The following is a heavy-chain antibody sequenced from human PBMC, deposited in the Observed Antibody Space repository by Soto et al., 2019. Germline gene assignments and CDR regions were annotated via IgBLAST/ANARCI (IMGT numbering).Heavy chain of an antibody. V-gene: IGHV3-23*01. CDR2: ISGSGGST. D-gene: IGHD5-12*01. J-gene: IGHJ4*02. CDR1: GFTFSSYA. Sequence: GSLRLSCAASGFTFSSYAMSWVRQAPGKGLEWVSAISGSGGSTYYADSVKGRFTISRDNSKNTLYLQMNSLRAEDTAVYYCAKRTRGWATSFDYFDYWGQGNLVTVS. CDR3: AKRTRGWATSFDYFDY.